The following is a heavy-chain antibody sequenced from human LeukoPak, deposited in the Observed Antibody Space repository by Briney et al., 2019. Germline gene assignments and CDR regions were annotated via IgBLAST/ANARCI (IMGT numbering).Heavy chain of an antibody. CDR3: ARPHSSLDYAFEI. D-gene: IGHD3-22*01. CDR1: GGSISSYY. J-gene: IGHJ3*02. V-gene: IGHV4-4*09. CDR2: IYTSGST. Sequence: SETLSLTCTVSGGSISSYYWSWIRQPPGKGLEWIGYIYTSGSTNYNPSLKSRVTISVDTSKNQFSLKLSSVTASDTAVYYCARPHSSLDYAFEIWGQGTMVTVSS.